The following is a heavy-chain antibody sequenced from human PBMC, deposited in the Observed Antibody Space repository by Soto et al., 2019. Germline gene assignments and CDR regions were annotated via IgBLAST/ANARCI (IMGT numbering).Heavy chain of an antibody. CDR1: GGTLSDHG. Sequence: QVQLEQSGAEVKKPGSSVKISCKASGGTLSDHGVSWLRQAPGQGLEWVGGTIPVFNTAKYAPKFQGRVTIAADKSTNIAYMELGSLRSADTAFYYFARGVYGSGNYYTGPSAFDIWGKGTLVIVSS. D-gene: IGHD3-10*01. V-gene: IGHV1-69*06. CDR3: ARGVYGSGNYYTGPSAFDI. J-gene: IGHJ3*02. CDR2: TIPVFNTA.